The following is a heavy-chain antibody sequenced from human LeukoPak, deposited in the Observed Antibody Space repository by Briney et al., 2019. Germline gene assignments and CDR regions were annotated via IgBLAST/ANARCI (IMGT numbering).Heavy chain of an antibody. J-gene: IGHJ4*02. CDR2: ISYDGSNK. D-gene: IGHD1-1*01. V-gene: IGHV3-30-3*01. CDR3: AREVSNEYYLDY. Sequence: GRSLRLSCAASGFTFSSYAMHWVRQAPGKGLEWVAVISYDGSNKYYADSVKGRFTISRDNSKNTLYLQMNSLRAEDTAVYYCAREVSNEYYLDYWGQGTLVTVSS. CDR1: GFTFSSYA.